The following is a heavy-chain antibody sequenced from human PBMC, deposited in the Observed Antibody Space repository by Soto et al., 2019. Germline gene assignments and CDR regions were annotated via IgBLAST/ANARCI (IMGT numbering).Heavy chain of an antibody. CDR2: INHRGSL. J-gene: IGHJ6*02. Sequence: WTWIRHRPGEGLEWFGYINHRGSLYYNPSLKSRVSMSVDTSKNQFSLNLSSVTAADTAVYYCARERPQLQGRNMDVWGQGTTVTVSS. CDR3: ARERPQLQGRNMDV. V-gene: IGHV4-31*02. D-gene: IGHD4-4*01.